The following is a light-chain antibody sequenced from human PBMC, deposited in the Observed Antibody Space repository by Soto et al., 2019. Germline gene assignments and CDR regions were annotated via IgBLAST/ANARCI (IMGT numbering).Light chain of an antibody. CDR1: QSVSSTY. Sequence: EILLTQSPGTLSLSPGERATLSCRASQSVSSTYLYGYQLKPGQAPRLLIYGASTRATGIPDRFSGSGSGKDFTLNISGMGPEDFAVYFCQEDGFSFRAFGQGTKV. CDR3: QEDGFSFRA. V-gene: IGKV3-20*01. J-gene: IGKJ1*01. CDR2: GAS.